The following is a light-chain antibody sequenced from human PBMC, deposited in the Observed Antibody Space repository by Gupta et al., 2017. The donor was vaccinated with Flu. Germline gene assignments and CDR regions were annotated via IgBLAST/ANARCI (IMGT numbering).Light chain of an antibody. CDR2: DDR. J-gene: IGLJ3*02. CDR3: QVWDNNSDHWV. Sequence: SSVLTQPPSVSVAPGQTARVTCGGNNIGSKSVHWYQEKPGQAPVLVVYDDRDRPSGIPERFSGSNSGGTATLTISRVEAGDEADYYCQVWDNNSDHWVFGGGSKLTVL. V-gene: IGLV3-21*02. CDR1: NIGSKS.